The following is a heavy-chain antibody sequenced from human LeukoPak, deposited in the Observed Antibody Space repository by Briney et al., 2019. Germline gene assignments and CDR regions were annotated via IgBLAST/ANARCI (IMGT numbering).Heavy chain of an antibody. CDR2: INTDGSST. D-gene: IGHD6-6*01. Sequence: GGSLRLSCAASGFTFSSYWMHWVRQAPGKGLVWVSRINTDGSSTSYADSVKGRFTISRDNAKNTLYLQMNSLRAEDTAVYYCVTQARPLHVNYYCYMDVWGKGTTVTVSS. CDR3: VTQARPLHVNYYCYMDV. J-gene: IGHJ6*03. CDR1: GFTFSSYW. V-gene: IGHV3-74*01.